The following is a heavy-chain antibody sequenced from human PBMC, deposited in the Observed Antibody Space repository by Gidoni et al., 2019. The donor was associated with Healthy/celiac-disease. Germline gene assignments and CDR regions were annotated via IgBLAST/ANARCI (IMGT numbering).Heavy chain of an antibody. D-gene: IGHD6-13*01. J-gene: IGHJ6*02. CDR3: ARGNSSTWTYYYYGMDV. CDR1: GGSFSGYY. CDR2: ITHSGTT. V-gene: IGHV4-34*01. Sequence: VQLQQWGAGLVKPSETLSLICAVYGGSFSGYYWSWLRQPPGKGLEWSGEITHSGTTNYNPSLKSRVTISVDTSKNQFSLKLSSVTAADTAVYYCARGNSSTWTYYYYGMDVWGQGTTVTVSS.